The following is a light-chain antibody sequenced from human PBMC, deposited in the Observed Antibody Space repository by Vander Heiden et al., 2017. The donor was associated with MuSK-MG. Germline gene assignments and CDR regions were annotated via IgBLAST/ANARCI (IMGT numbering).Light chain of an antibody. CDR3: QSYDSTLSGSNYV. Sequence: QSVLTQPPSVSGAPGRRVTLSCTGSSSNIGAGYDVHWYQQLPGTAPKLLIYGNSNRPSGVPDRFSGSKSGTSASLAITGLQAEDEADYYCQSYDSTLSGSNYVFGTGTKVTVL. CDR2: GNS. V-gene: IGLV1-40*01. CDR1: SSNIGAGYD. J-gene: IGLJ1*01.